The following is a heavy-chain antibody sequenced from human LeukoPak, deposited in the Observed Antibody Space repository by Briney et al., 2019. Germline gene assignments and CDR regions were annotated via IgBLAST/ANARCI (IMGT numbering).Heavy chain of an antibody. CDR2: IYYSGST. CDR1: GGSISSSRYY. Sequence: SETLSLTCTVSGGSISSSRYYWGWIRQPPGKGLEWIGSIYYSGSTYYNPSLKSRVTISVDTSKNQFSLKLSSVTAADTAVYYCARHTYYGSGTSNPSDAFDIWGQGTMVTVSS. J-gene: IGHJ3*02. D-gene: IGHD3-10*01. V-gene: IGHV4-39*01. CDR3: ARHTYYGSGTSNPSDAFDI.